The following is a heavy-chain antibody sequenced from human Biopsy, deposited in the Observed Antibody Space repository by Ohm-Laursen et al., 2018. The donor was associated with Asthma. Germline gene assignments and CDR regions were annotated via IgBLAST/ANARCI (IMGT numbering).Heavy chain of an antibody. Sequence: SSVKVSCKAPGGTFSNFAISWVRQAPGQGLEWLGGITTVFGTTNYAQKFQGRLTLTADESTSTAYMELSSLRSEDTAVYFCARDYDGDYVQRHLPLAYWGQGTLVTVSS. CDR3: ARDYDGDYVQRHLPLAY. CDR2: ITTVFGTT. V-gene: IGHV1-69*01. D-gene: IGHD4-17*01. J-gene: IGHJ4*02. CDR1: GGTFSNFA.